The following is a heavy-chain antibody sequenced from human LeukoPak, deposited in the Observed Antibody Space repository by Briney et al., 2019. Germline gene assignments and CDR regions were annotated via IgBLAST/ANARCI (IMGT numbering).Heavy chain of an antibody. Sequence: PSETLSLTCTVSGGSISSYYWSWIRQPPGKGLEWIGYIYYSGSTNYNPSLKSRVTISVDTSKNQFSLKLSSVTAADTAVYYCARRYPSTYYYGSGSLDPWGQGTLVTVSS. CDR1: GGSISSYY. D-gene: IGHD3-10*01. CDR2: IYYSGST. V-gene: IGHV4-59*08. J-gene: IGHJ5*02. CDR3: ARRYPSTYYYGSGSLDP.